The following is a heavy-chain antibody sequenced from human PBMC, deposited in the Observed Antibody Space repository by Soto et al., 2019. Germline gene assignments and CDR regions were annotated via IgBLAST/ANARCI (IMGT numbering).Heavy chain of an antibody. D-gene: IGHD3-16*01. CDR1: GGSINTNTYY. J-gene: IGHJ5*02. Sequence: SETLSLTCTVSGGSINTNTYYWGWIRQPPGKGLEWVGSVYYSGSIHYNPSLKSRLTISADTSKNQFSLKLSSVTAADTAVYYCARHALRGRRNQSKWFDPWGQGILVTVSS. CDR3: ARHALRGRRNQSKWFDP. CDR2: VYYSGSI. V-gene: IGHV4-39*01.